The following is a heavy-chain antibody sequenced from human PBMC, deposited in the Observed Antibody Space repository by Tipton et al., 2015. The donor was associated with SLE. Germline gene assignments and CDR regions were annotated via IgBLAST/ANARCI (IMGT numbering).Heavy chain of an antibody. J-gene: IGHJ3*02. CDR1: GFTFGDYA. CDR3: VVGRFLDYAFDI. V-gene: IGHV3-49*04. D-gene: IGHD3/OR15-3a*01. CDR2: IRSKAYGGTT. Sequence: SLRLSCTASGFTFGDYAMSWVRQAPGKGLEWVGFIRSKAYGGTTEYAASVKGRFTISRDDSKSIAYLQMNSLRAEDTAVYYCVVGRFLDYAFDIWGQGTMVTVSS.